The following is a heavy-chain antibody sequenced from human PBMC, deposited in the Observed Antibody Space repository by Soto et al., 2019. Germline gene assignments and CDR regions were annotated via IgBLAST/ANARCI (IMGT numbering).Heavy chain of an antibody. V-gene: IGHV3-23*01. D-gene: IGHD6-19*01. J-gene: IGHJ4*02. CDR3: ANPYSRGWYVSVEY. CDR2: ISGSGGST. Sequence: EVQLLESGGGLVQPGGSLRLSCAASGFTFSSYAMSWVRQAPGKGLEWVSAISGSGGSTYYADSVKGRFTISRDNSKNTLYLQMNSLRAEDTAVYYCANPYSRGWYVSVEYWGQGTLVSVSS. CDR1: GFTFSSYA.